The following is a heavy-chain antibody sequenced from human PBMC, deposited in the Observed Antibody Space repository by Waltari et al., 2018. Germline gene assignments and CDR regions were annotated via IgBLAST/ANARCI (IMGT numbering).Heavy chain of an antibody. CDR2: ISSSSSYI. J-gene: IGHJ4*02. Sequence: EVQLVESGGGLVKPGGSLRLSCAASGFTFSSYSLHWVRQAPGKGLEWVSSISSSSSYIYYADSVKGRFTISRDNAKNSLYLQMNSLGAEDTAVYYCASGPCSGGSCYDYWGQGTLVTVSS. CDR1: GFTFSSYS. V-gene: IGHV3-21*01. D-gene: IGHD2-15*01. CDR3: ASGPCSGGSCYDY.